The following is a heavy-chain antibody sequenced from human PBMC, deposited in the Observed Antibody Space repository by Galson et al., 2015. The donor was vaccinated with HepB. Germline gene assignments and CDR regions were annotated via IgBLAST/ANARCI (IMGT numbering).Heavy chain of an antibody. CDR2: VYWDDDN. CDR1: GFSLNSSGVG. J-gene: IGHJ5*02. D-gene: IGHD4-17*01. CDR3: AHRPRKSLLDFGYGCFDP. V-gene: IGHV2-5*02. Sequence: PALVKPTQTLTLTCSFSGFSLNSSGVGLGWFRQPPGKALEWLALVYWDDDNRYSPSLKSRLTITKDTSRNQVVLTMTTMDPVDTATYYCAHRPRKSLLDFGYGCFDPWGQGNLVTVSS.